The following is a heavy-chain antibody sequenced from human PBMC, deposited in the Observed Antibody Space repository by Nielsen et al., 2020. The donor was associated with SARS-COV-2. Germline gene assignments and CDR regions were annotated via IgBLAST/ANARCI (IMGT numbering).Heavy chain of an antibody. Sequence: GGSLRLSCAASGFTFDDYAMHWVRQAPGKGLEWVSGISWNSGSIGYADSVKGRFTISRDNAKNSLYLQMNSLRAEDTAVYYCARGGLAVAGTTSRWGQGTLVTVSS. D-gene: IGHD6-19*01. CDR2: ISWNSGSI. CDR3: ARGGLAVAGTTSR. J-gene: IGHJ4*02. V-gene: IGHV3-9*01. CDR1: GFTFDDYA.